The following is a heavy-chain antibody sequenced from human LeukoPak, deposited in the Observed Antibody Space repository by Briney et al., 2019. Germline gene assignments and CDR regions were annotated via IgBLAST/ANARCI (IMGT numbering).Heavy chain of an antibody. Sequence: NPGGSLRLSCAASGFTFGDYTMSWFRQAPGKGLEWVGFIKSKPYGETTEYAASVKGRFAISRDDSKSIAYLQMNSLKTEDTALYYCVRRFYGSGYYSSAAFDYWGQGTLVTVSS. CDR3: VRRFYGSGYYSSAAFDY. CDR1: GFTFGDYT. D-gene: IGHD3-22*01. CDR2: IKSKPYGETT. V-gene: IGHV3-49*05. J-gene: IGHJ4*02.